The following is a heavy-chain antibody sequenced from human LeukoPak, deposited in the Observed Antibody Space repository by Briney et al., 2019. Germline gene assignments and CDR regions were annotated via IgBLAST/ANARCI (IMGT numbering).Heavy chain of an antibody. CDR3: ARGRLGYCSGGSCYLFDY. J-gene: IGHJ4*02. CDR2: INHSGST. CDR1: GGSFSRYY. Sequence: MTSETLSLTCAVYGGSFSRYYWSWIRQPPGKGLEWIGEINHSGSTNYNPSLKSRVTISVDTSKNQFSLKLSSVTAADTAVYYCARGRLGYCSGGSCYLFDYWGQGTLVTVSS. D-gene: IGHD2-15*01. V-gene: IGHV4-34*01.